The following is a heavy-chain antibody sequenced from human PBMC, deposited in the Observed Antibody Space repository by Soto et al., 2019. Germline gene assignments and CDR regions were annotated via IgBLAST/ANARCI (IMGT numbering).Heavy chain of an antibody. CDR1: GFTFSSYA. CDR3: AREVQLWSALDY. J-gene: IGHJ4*02. D-gene: IGHD5-18*01. V-gene: IGHV3-23*01. Sequence: GGSLRLSCAASGFTFSSYAMSWVRQAPGKGLEWVSAISGSGGSTYYADSVKGRFTISRDNSKNTLYLQMNGLRAEDTAVYYCAREVQLWSALDYWGQGTLVTVSS. CDR2: ISGSGGST.